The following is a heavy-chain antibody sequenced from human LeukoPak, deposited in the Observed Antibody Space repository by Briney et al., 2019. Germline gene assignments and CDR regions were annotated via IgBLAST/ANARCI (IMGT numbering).Heavy chain of an antibody. D-gene: IGHD6-13*01. CDR1: RFTFSSYG. CDR3: AKGDSSSWQLDY. J-gene: IGHJ4*02. CDR2: ISYDGRNK. Sequence: ERSLRLSCAASRFTFSSYGMRWVRQAPGKGLEWVAVISYDGRNKNYADSVKGRFTISRDNSKNTLYLQMNSLRVEDTAVYYCAKGDSSSWQLDYWGQGTLVTVSS. V-gene: IGHV3-30*18.